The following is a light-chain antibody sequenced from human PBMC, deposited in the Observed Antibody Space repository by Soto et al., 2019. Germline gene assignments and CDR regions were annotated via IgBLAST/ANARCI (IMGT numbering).Light chain of an antibody. CDR2: DAS. J-gene: IGKJ1*01. V-gene: IGKV3-11*01. CDR3: QQRSIWPRT. CDR1: QSVSSY. Sequence: EIVLTQSPATLSLSPGERATLSCRASQSVSSYLGWYQKKPGQAPRLLIYDASNRATGIPARFSGSGSGTDFTLTISSLEPEDFAVYYCQQRSIWPRTFGQGTKVEIK.